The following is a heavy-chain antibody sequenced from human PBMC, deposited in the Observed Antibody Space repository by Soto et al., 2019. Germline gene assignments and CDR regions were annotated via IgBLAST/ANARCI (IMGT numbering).Heavy chain of an antibody. CDR1: GYIFTGYY. J-gene: IGHJ4*02. CDR3: ARANSGDDDEFDY. V-gene: IGHV1-2*02. Sequence: QVQVVQSGAEVKKPGASVKVSCKASGYIFTGYYIHWVRQAPGQGLEWVGWINPNSGGTDSAQKFQGRVTMTRDTSITTAYMELTRLTYDDTAVYYCARANSGDDDEFDYWGQGTLVTVSS. CDR2: INPNSGGT. D-gene: IGHD5-12*01.